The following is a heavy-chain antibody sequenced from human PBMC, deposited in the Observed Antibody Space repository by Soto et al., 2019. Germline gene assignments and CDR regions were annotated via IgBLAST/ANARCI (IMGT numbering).Heavy chain of an antibody. CDR2: IYYSGST. Sequence: SETLSLTCTVSGGSISSSSYYWGWIRQPPGKGLEWIGSIYYSGSTYYNPSLKSRVTISVDTSKNQFSLKLSSVTAADTAVYYCARQVAPYSSGWYAFDYWGQGTLVTVSS. CDR3: ARQVAPYSSGWYAFDY. V-gene: IGHV4-39*01. J-gene: IGHJ4*02. D-gene: IGHD6-19*01. CDR1: GGSISSSSYY.